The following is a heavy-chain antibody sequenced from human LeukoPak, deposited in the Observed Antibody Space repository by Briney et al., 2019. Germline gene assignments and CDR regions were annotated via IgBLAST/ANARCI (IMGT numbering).Heavy chain of an antibody. Sequence: QSGGSLRLSCAASGFTFSSHGMHWVRQAPGKGLEWVTFIRSDGSSNYYGDSVKGRFTLSRDNFKNTPSLQMNSLRAEDTAVYYCVRDRDWGFDYWGQGTLVTVSS. CDR3: VRDRDWGFDY. CDR2: IRSDGSSN. J-gene: IGHJ4*02. V-gene: IGHV3-30*02. D-gene: IGHD3/OR15-3a*01. CDR1: GFTFSSHG.